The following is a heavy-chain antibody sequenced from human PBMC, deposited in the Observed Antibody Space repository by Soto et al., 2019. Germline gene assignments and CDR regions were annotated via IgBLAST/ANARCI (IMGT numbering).Heavy chain of an antibody. CDR1: GGTFSSYA. CDR3: ARVPVGDRKNWFDS. V-gene: IGHV1-69*13. Sequence: VASVKVSCKASGGTFSSYAISWVRQVPGQGLEWMGGIIPISGTANYAQKFQGRVTITADESTSTAYMELSSLRSEDTAVYYCARVPVGDRKNWFDSWGQGTLVTVSS. CDR2: IIPISGTA. J-gene: IGHJ5*01. D-gene: IGHD3-16*01.